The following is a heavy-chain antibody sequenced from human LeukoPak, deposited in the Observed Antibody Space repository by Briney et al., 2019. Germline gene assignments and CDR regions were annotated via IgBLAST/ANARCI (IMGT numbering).Heavy chain of an antibody. D-gene: IGHD5-18*01. Sequence: PSETLSLTCAVSGGSISSSNWWSWVRQPPGKGLEWIGEIYHSGSTNYNPSLKSRVTISVDTSKNQFSLKLSSVTAADTAVYYCARQGYSYGFVAFDIWGQGTMVTVSS. CDR2: IYHSGST. CDR3: ARQGYSYGFVAFDI. V-gene: IGHV4-4*02. J-gene: IGHJ3*02. CDR1: GGSISSSNW.